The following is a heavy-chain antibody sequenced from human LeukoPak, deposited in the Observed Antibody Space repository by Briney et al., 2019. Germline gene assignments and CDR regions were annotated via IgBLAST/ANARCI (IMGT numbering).Heavy chain of an antibody. Sequence: GGSLRLSCAASGFTFSDYYMSWIRQAPGRGLEWVSYISSSGSTIYYADSVKGRFTISRDNAKNSLYLQMNSLRAEDTAVYYCARDLSLFTGVPAAPFDYWGQGTLVTVSS. D-gene: IGHD2-2*01. CDR1: GFTFSDYY. J-gene: IGHJ4*02. CDR2: ISSSGSTI. CDR3: ARDLSLFTGVPAAPFDY. V-gene: IGHV3-11*04.